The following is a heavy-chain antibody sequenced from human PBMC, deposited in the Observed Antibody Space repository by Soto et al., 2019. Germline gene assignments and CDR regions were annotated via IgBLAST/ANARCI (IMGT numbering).Heavy chain of an antibody. CDR2: MNPNSGNT. D-gene: IGHD3-3*01. CDR1: GYTFTSYD. CDR3: ARGGVDDDFWSGYFISHYYYYYGMDV. V-gene: IGHV1-8*01. J-gene: IGHJ6*02. Sequence: ASVKVSCKASGYTFTSYDINWVRQATGQGLEWMGWMNPNSGNTGYAQKFQGRVTMTRNTSIGTAYMELSSLRSEDTAVYYCARGGVDDDFWSGYFISHYYYYYGMDVWGQGTTVTVYS.